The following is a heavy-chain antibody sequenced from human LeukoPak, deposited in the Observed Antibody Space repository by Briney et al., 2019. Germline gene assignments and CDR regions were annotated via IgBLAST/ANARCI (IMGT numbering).Heavy chain of an antibody. CDR1: GYSINSGYY. J-gene: IGHJ4*02. Sequence: SETLSLTCTVSGYSINSGYYWGWIRQPPGKGPEWIGSIYHSGSTYYNPSLKSRVTISVDTAKNQFSLKLSSLTAADTAVYYCARVLKGRAPFDYWGQGNLVSVSS. V-gene: IGHV4-38-2*02. CDR2: IYHSGST. CDR3: ARVLKGRAPFDY.